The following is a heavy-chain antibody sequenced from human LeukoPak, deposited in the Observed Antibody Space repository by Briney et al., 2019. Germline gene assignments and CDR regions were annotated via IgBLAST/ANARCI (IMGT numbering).Heavy chain of an antibody. J-gene: IGHJ4*02. Sequence: ASVKVSCKASGYTFTSYYIHWVRQAPGQGLEWMGILNPSSGSTSYAQKFQGRVTMTRDMSTSTVDMELSSLRSEDTAVYYCARESYYYDSRGHTDFDYWGQGTLVTVSS. CDR3: ARESYYYDSRGHTDFDY. CDR2: LNPSSGST. D-gene: IGHD3-22*01. CDR1: GYTFTSYY. V-gene: IGHV1-46*01.